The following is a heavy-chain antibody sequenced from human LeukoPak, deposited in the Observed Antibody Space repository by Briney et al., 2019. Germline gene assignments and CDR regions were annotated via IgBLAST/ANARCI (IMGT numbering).Heavy chain of an antibody. CDR2: IYHSGRT. V-gene: IGHV4-38-2*02. CDR3: ARWGPILRYFGV. Sequence: SETLSLTCTVSGYSISSGYYWGWIRQPPGKGLEWIGSIYHSGRTFYNPSLKSRVTISVDTSKNQFSLKLTSVTAADTAVYYCARWGPILRYFGVWGQGTLVTVSS. J-gene: IGHJ4*02. CDR1: GYSISSGYY. D-gene: IGHD3-9*01.